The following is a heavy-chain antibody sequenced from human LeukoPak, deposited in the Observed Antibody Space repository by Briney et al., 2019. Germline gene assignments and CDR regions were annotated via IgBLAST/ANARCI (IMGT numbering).Heavy chain of an antibody. Sequence: GGSLRLSCAASGLTFSSYAMSWVRQGPGKGLEWVSSISGSGDKTHYADSVKGRFTISRDKSKNTVSLQMNSLRGEDTAVYYCAKDVRVGGGGMDVWGQGTPVTVSS. CDR3: AKDVRVGGGGMDV. V-gene: IGHV3-23*01. D-gene: IGHD1-26*01. CDR1: GLTFSSYA. CDR2: ISGSGDKT. J-gene: IGHJ6*02.